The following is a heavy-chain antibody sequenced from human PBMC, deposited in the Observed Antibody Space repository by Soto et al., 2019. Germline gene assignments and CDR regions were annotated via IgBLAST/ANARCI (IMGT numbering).Heavy chain of an antibody. CDR1: GGSITNTKW. Sequence: QVQLQESGPGLVKPSGTLSLSCAVSGGSITNTKWWTWVRQAPGKGVEWIGEISRSGGSTYNPSLKARVAMYLETSNTQFSLTLSSVTASDTAVYYVAAQTFSYTWDVWGQGTTVTVS. D-gene: IGHD3-16*01. CDR3: AAQTFSYTWDV. CDR2: ISRSGGS. J-gene: IGHJ6*02. V-gene: IGHV4-4*02.